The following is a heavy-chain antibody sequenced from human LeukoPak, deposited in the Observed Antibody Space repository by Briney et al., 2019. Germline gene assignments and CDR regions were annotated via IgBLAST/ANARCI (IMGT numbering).Heavy chain of an antibody. V-gene: IGHV4-38-2*01. J-gene: IGHJ4*02. Sequence: MASQTLSLTCGVSGYSVSSGHYWGWIRQPPKKGPEWIGSIDHSGTTYNNPSLKSRVTISIDTSKNQFSLKLSSVTAADTAVYYCASGWSGYFDSWGQGSLVTVSS. CDR1: GYSVSSGHY. D-gene: IGHD6-19*01. CDR3: ASGWSGYFDS. CDR2: IDHSGTT.